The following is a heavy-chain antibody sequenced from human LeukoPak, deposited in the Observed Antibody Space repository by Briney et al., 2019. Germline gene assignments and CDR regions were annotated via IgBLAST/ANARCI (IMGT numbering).Heavy chain of an antibody. D-gene: IGHD3-22*01. CDR3: ARGFRAMGSSGYYLIDY. V-gene: IGHV1-24*01. CDR2: FDPEDGET. J-gene: IGHJ4*02. CDR1: GYTLTELS. Sequence: GASVKVSCKVSGYTLTELSMHWVRQAPGKGLEWMGGFDPEDGETIYAQKFQGRVTMTEDTSTDTAYMELSSLRSEDTAVYYCARGFRAMGSSGYYLIDYWGQGTLVTASS.